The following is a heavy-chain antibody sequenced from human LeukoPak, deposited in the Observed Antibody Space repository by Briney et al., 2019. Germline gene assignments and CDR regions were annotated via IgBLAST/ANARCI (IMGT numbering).Heavy chain of an antibody. CDR3: ASVSYFYGIAV. J-gene: IGHJ6*02. CDR2: IKPDGTEK. V-gene: IGHV3-7*03. Sequence: PGGSLRLSCAASGLIFSSYWMSWVRQAPGKGLEWVANIKPDGTEKYYVDSVKGRVTISRDDAKNSLFLEVNSLRAEDTAVYYCASVSYFYGIAVWGQGTTVTVSS. CDR1: GLIFSSYW.